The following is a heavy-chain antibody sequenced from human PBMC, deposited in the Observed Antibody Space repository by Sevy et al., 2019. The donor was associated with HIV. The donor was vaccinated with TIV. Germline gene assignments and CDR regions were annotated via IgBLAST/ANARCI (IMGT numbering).Heavy chain of an antibody. CDR1: GFTFSIIY. CDR2: MKSKTDGGTT. Sequence: GGSLSLSCAASGFTFSIIYMNWVRQSPGKGLEWVDRMKSKTDGGTTDYAAPVKDRFTMSRDDSKNTLYLQMNSLKADDTAVYYCTTVGSPNWGSEAFDIWGQGTMVTVSS. J-gene: IGHJ3*02. CDR3: TTVGSPNWGSEAFDI. V-gene: IGHV3-15*01. D-gene: IGHD3-16*01.